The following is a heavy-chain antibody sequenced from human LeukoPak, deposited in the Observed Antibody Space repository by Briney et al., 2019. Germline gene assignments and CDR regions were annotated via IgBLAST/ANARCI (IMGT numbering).Heavy chain of an antibody. V-gene: IGHV3-23*01. CDR2: ISTGGGST. CDR3: AKARYCSSTSCYVFEY. Sequence: GGSLRLSCAASGFTFRSYAMSWVRQAPGKGLEWVSGISTGGGSTYYAESVKGRFTISRDNSKNTLYLQMNSLRAEDTAVYYCAKARYCSSTSCYVFEYWGQGTLVTVSS. CDR1: GFTFRSYA. D-gene: IGHD2-2*01. J-gene: IGHJ4*02.